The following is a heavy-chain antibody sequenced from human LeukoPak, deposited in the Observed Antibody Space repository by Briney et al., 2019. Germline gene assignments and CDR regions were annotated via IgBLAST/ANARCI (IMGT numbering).Heavy chain of an antibody. CDR1: GFTFSIYS. Sequence: GGSLRLSCAASGFTFSIYSMDWVRQAPGKGLEWVSSISSSGSYIYYADSLKGRFTISRDNAKNSLYLQMNSLRAEDTALYYCARGDSSGYARYWGQGTLVTVSS. V-gene: IGHV3-21*04. D-gene: IGHD3-22*01. CDR3: ARGDSSGYARY. J-gene: IGHJ4*02. CDR2: ISSSGSYI.